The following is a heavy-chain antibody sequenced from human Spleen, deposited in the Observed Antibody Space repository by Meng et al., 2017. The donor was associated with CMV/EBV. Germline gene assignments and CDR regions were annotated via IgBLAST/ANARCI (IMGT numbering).Heavy chain of an antibody. D-gene: IGHD1-26*01. V-gene: IGHV4-34*01. CDR1: GGSFSGYY. CDR3: ARGKRVGAYFDY. J-gene: IGHJ4*02. CDR2: INHSGST. Sequence: QMQLQQGGAGLLKPSETLSLTCAVFGGSFSGYYWSWIRQPPGKGLEWIGEINHSGSTNYNPSLKSRVTISVDTSKNQFSLKLSSVTAADTAVYYCARGKRVGAYFDYWGQGTLVTVFS.